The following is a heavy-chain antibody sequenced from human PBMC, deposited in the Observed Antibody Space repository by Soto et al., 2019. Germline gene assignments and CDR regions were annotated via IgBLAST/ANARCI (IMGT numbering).Heavy chain of an antibody. CDR2: ISYDGSNK. CDR1: GFPFSSYS. Sequence: PGGSLRLSCAASGFPFSSYSMHWVRQAPGKGLEWVAVISYDGSNKYYADSVKGRFTISRDNSKNTLYLQMNSLRAEDTAVYYCARDTDPLTIAVAAHWGQGTLVTVSS. V-gene: IGHV3-30-3*01. CDR3: ARDTDPLTIAVAAH. J-gene: IGHJ4*02. D-gene: IGHD6-19*01.